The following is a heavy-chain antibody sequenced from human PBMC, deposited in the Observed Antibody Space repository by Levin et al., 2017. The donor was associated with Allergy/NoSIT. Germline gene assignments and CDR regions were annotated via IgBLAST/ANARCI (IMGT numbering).Heavy chain of an antibody. J-gene: IGHJ3*02. D-gene: IGHD3-10*01. V-gene: IGHV4-31*03. CDR1: GGSMNTVGHY. CDR3: ATAIGDRSFEI. CDR2: IYYSGDT. Sequence: SCPVSGGSMNTVGHYWSWIRQHPGKGLEWIWYIYYSGDTYYNPSLKGRVTISLQMSANRFSLRLTSVTVADTALDYCATAIGDRSFEIWGQGTLVTVSS.